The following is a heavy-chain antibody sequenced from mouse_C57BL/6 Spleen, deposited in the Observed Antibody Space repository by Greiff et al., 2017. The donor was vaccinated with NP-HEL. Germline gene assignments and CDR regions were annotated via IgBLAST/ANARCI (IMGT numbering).Heavy chain of an antibody. D-gene: IGHD2-4*01. CDR1: GYTFTSYW. CDR3: ARGSYDYDEGGGFAY. J-gene: IGHJ3*01. V-gene: IGHV1-69*01. CDR2: IDPSDSYT. Sequence: QVQLQQPGAELVMPGASVKLSCKASGYTFTSYWMHWVKQRPGQGLEWIGEIDPSDSYTNYNQKFKGKSTLTVDKSSSTAYMQLSSLTSEDSAVYYCARGSYDYDEGGGFAYWGQGTLVTVSA.